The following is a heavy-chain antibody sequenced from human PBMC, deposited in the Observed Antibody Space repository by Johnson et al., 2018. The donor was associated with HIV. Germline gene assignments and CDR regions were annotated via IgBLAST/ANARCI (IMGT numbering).Heavy chain of an antibody. D-gene: IGHD2-15*01. Sequence: VQLVESGGDLVQPGGSLRLSCAASGFTFSSYAMSWVRQAPGKGLEWVSAISGRVGNTYYANSVKGRFTISRDNSKNTLYLQMNSLRAEDTAVYYCAKSSRRDIDKDDAFDIWGQGTMVTVSS. J-gene: IGHJ3*02. CDR1: GFTFSSYA. CDR3: AKSSRRDIDKDDAFDI. CDR2: ISGRVGNT. V-gene: IGHV3-23*04.